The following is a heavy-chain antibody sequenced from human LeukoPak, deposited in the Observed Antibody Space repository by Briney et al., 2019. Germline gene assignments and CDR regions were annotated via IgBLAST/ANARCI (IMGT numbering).Heavy chain of an antibody. CDR3: ARGSRGYYFDY. CDR1: GGSISSYY. CDR2: IYYSGST. J-gene: IGHJ4*02. V-gene: IGHV4-59*01. Sequence: KTSETLSLTCTVSGGSISSYYWSWIRQPPGKGLEWIGYIYYSGSTNYSPSLKSRVTISVDTSKNQFSLKLSSVTAADTAVYYCARGSRGYYFDYWGQGTLVTVSS.